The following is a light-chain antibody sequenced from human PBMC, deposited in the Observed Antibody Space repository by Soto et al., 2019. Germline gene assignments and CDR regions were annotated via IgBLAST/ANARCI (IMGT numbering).Light chain of an antibody. J-gene: IGLJ1*01. CDR3: SAYTVSRTYV. Sequence: QSALTQPASVSWSPGQSITISCTGTSSDVGAYNFVSWHQQHPGKAPKLMIYNVYDRPSGISYRFSGSKSGNTASLTISGLQGEDEADYYRSAYTVSRTYVFGTGTKVTVL. CDR1: SSDVGAYNF. V-gene: IGLV2-14*03. CDR2: NVY.